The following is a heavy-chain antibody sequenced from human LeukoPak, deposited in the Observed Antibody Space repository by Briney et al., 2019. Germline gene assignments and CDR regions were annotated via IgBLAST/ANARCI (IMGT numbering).Heavy chain of an antibody. Sequence: GGSLRLSCAASGFTFSSYGMHWVRQAPGKGLEWVAVISYDGSNKYYADSVKGRFTISRDNAKNSLYLQMNSLRAEDTAVYYCARDKTWRFSGYYYYYYYMDVWGKGTTVTVSS. V-gene: IGHV3-30*03. J-gene: IGHJ6*03. CDR1: GFTFSSYG. CDR3: ARDKTWRFSGYYYYYYYMDV. D-gene: IGHD3-10*01. CDR2: ISYDGSNK.